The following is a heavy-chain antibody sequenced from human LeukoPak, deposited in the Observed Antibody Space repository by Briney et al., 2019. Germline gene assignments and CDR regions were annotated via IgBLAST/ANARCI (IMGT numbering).Heavy chain of an antibody. V-gene: IGHV4-59*12. CDR3: ARDRRDMVRGINLVRQYNYYYYMDV. J-gene: IGHJ6*03. CDR2: IYYSGST. Sequence: PSETLSLTCTVSDGSIINYYWGWVRQAPGKGLEWIGYIYYSGSTNYNPSLKSRVTISVDTSKNQFSLKLSSVTAADTAVYYCARDRRDMVRGINLVRQYNYYYYMDVWGKGTTVTISS. D-gene: IGHD3-10*01. CDR1: DGSIINYY.